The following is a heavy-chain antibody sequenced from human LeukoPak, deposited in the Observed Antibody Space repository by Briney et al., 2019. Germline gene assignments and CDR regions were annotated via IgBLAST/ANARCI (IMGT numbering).Heavy chain of an antibody. CDR3: ARSHGSGSYYNLNDY. D-gene: IGHD3-10*01. J-gene: IGHJ4*02. CDR1: GGSISNYY. V-gene: IGHV4-59*01. CDR2: IYYSGST. Sequence: SETLSLTCIVSGGSISNYYRSWIRQPPGKGLEWIGYIYYSGSTNYNPSLRSRVTISVDTSKNQFSLKLSSVTAADTAVYYCARSHGSGSYYNLNDYWGQGTLVTVSS.